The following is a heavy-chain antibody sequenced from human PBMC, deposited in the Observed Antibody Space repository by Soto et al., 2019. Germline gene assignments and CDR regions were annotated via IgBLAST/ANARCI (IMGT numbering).Heavy chain of an antibody. CDR2: INHSGST. Sequence: QVQLQQWGAGLLKPSETLSLTCAVYGGSFSGYYWSWIRQPPGKGLEWIGEINHSGSTNYNPSLKSRVTISVDTSKNQFSLKLSSVTAADTGVYYCARGRGAAAGVRYYYGMDVWGQGTTVTVSS. CDR1: GGSFSGYY. V-gene: IGHV4-34*01. CDR3: ARGRGAAAGVRYYYGMDV. D-gene: IGHD6-13*01. J-gene: IGHJ6*02.